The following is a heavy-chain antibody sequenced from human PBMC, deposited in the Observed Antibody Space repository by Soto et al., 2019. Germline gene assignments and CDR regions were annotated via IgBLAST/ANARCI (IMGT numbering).Heavy chain of an antibody. CDR2: ISGSGGST. D-gene: IGHD3-3*01. CDR3: ARKRITIFGVVIMFDY. V-gene: IGHV3-23*01. J-gene: IGHJ4*02. CDR1: GFTFSSYA. Sequence: ESVGGLVQPGGSLRLSCAASGFTFSSYAMSWVRQAPGKGLEWVSAISGSGGSTYYADSVKGRFTISRDNSKNTLYLQMNSLRAEDTAVYYCARKRITIFGVVIMFDYWGQGTLVTVSS.